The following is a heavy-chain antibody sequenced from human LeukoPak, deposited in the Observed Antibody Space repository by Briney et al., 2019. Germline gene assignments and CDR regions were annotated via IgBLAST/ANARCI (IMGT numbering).Heavy chain of an antibody. CDR3: AKVPLGELSFVVAFDI. D-gene: IGHD3-10*01. V-gene: IGHV3-23*01. CDR1: GFTFSSHA. CDR2: ISGSGGST. Sequence: YPGGSLRLSCTPSGFTFSSHAMSWVRQAPGKGLEWVSAISGSGGSTYYADSVKGRFTISRDNSKNTLYLQMNSLRAEDTAVYYCAKVPLGELSFVVAFDIWGQGTMVTVSS. J-gene: IGHJ3*02.